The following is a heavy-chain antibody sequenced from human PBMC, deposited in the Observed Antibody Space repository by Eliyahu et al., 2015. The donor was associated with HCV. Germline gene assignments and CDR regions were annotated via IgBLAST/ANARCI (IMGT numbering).Heavy chain of an antibody. CDR3: ARDSGSYHPFDH. CDR2: ISSSSRSSGTI. J-gene: IGHJ4*02. Sequence: EVQLVESGGGLEQPGGSLRLSCAASGFTFSSYSMNWVRQAPGKGLEWVSYISSSSRSSGTIYYADSVKGRFTISRDNAKNSLYLQMNSLRDEDTAVYYCARDSGSYHPFDHWGQGTLVTVSS. V-gene: IGHV3-48*02. CDR1: GFTFSSYS. D-gene: IGHD1-26*01.